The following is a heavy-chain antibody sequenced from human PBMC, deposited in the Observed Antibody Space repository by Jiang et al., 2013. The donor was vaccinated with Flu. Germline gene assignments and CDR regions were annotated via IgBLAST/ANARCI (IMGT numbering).Heavy chain of an antibody. CDR1: GYTFTSYA. D-gene: IGHD3-22*01. CDR3: ARDLMDSSGYYRNWFDP. Sequence: SGAEVKKPGASVKVSCKASGYTFTSYAMHWVRQAPGQRLEWMGWINAGNGNTKYSQKFQGRVTITRDTSASTAYMELSSLRSEDTAVYYCARDLMDSSGYYRNWFDPWGQGTLVTVSS. J-gene: IGHJ5*02. CDR2: INAGNGNT. V-gene: IGHV1-3*01.